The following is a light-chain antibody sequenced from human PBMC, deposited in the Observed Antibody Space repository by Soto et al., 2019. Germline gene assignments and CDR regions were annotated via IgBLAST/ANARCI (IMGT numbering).Light chain of an antibody. Sequence: AIRMTQSPSSPSASTGDRVTITCRASQGISSYLAWYQQKPGKAPKLLIYAASTLQSGVPSRFSGSGSGTDFTLTISCLQSEDFATYYCRQYYSYPLTFGGGTKVDIK. J-gene: IGKJ4*01. CDR1: QGISSY. V-gene: IGKV1-8*01. CDR2: AAS. CDR3: RQYYSYPLT.